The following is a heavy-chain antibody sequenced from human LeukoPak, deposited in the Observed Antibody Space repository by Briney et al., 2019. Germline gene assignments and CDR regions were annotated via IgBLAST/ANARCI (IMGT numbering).Heavy chain of an antibody. V-gene: IGHV3-23*01. Sequence: GGSLRLSCAASGFTFSSYAMSWVRQAPGKGLEWVSAISGSGGSTYYADSVKGRFTISRDNSKSTLYLQMNSLRAEDTAVYYCAKDYRRIVGATFDYWGQGTLVTVSS. J-gene: IGHJ4*02. CDR3: AKDYRRIVGATFDY. CDR2: ISGSGGST. D-gene: IGHD1-26*01. CDR1: GFTFSSYA.